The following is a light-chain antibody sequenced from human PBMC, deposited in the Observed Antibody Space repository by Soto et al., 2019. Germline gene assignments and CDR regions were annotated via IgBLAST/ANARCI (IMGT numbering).Light chain of an antibody. Sequence: DIQMTQYPSSLSASVGDRVTITCRGSQSISSYLNWYQQKPGKAPKLLIYAASSLQSGVPSRFSGSGSGTDFSLTISSLQPEDFATYYCQQSYSTPWTFGQGTKVDIK. J-gene: IGKJ1*01. CDR1: QSISSY. CDR3: QQSYSTPWT. CDR2: AAS. V-gene: IGKV1-39*01.